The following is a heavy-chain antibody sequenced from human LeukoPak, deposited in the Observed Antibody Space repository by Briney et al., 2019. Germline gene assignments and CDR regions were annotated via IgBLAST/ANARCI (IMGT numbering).Heavy chain of an antibody. Sequence: GGSLRLSCAASGFTFSSYSMNWVRQAPGKGLEWVSSISSSSSYIYYADSVKGRFTISRDNAKNSLYLQMNSLRAEDTAVYYCARDQGLGVMPLDYWGQGTLVTVSS. D-gene: IGHD3-16*01. CDR1: GFTFSSYS. CDR2: ISSSSSYI. V-gene: IGHV3-21*01. J-gene: IGHJ4*02. CDR3: ARDQGLGVMPLDY.